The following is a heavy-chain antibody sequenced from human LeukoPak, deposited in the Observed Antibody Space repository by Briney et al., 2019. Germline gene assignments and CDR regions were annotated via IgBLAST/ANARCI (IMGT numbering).Heavy chain of an antibody. V-gene: IGHV1-8*02. J-gene: IGHJ3*02. Sequence: GASVKVSCKASGYTFTSYDINWVRQATGQGLEWMGWMNPNSGNTGYAQKLQGRVTMTTDTSTSTAYMELRSLRSDDTAVYYCARDSWSSRFGDDAFDIWGQGTMVTVSS. CDR1: GYTFTSYD. CDR3: ARDSWSSRFGDDAFDI. D-gene: IGHD3-10*01. CDR2: MNPNSGNT.